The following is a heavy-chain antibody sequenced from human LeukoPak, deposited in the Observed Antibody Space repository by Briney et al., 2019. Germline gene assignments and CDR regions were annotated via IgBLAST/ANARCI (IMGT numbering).Heavy chain of an antibody. J-gene: IGHJ4*02. CDR3: ARGRLVIDS. V-gene: IGHV4-39*07. Sequence: SETLSLTCIVSNVSISSKSYYWGWIRQSPGKGLEWIGEINHSGSTNYNPSLKSRVTISRDTSKSQFSLKLSSVTAADTAVYYCARGRLVIDSWGQGTLVTVSP. D-gene: IGHD6-19*01. CDR1: NVSISSKSYY. CDR2: INHSGST.